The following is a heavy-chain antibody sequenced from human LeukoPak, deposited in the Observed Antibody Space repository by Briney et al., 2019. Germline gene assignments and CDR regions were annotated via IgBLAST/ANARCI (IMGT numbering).Heavy chain of an antibody. J-gene: IGHJ6*04. CDR2: IYYSGST. D-gene: IGHD2-2*01. CDR1: GGSISSSSYY. V-gene: IGHV4-39*07. Sequence: SETLSLTCTVSGGSISSSSYYWGWIRQPPGKGLEWIGSIYYSGSTYYNPSLKSRVTISVDTSKNQFSLKLSSVTAADTAVYYCARDLPDCSSTSCYHVSSGVDVWGKGTTVTVSS. CDR3: ARDLPDCSSTSCYHVSSGVDV.